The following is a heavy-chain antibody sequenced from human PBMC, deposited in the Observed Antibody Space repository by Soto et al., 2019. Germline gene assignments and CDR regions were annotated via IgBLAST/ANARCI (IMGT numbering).Heavy chain of an antibody. Sequence: PGGSLRLSCAASGFTFTKAWMNWVRQAPGKGLEWVGRIKSKNDGGTVDYAAPVKGRFTISRDDSENKLYLQINSLKIEDTAVYYCTSREPRIYWGIDGWGQGTTVTVSS. V-gene: IGHV3-15*07. CDR1: GFTFTKAW. CDR3: TSREPRIYWGIDG. CDR2: IKSKNDGGTV. J-gene: IGHJ6*02.